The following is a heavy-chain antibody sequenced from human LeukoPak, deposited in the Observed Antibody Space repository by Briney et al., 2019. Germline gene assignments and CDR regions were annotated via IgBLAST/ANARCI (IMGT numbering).Heavy chain of an antibody. D-gene: IGHD6-6*01. Sequence: PGGSLRLSCAAYGFTLSSYWMHWVRQAPGKGLVWASRINSDGSNTNYADSVKGRFTISRDNAKNTLYLQMNSLRAEDTAVYYCARSYSSSSEGDLFDPWGQGTLVTVSS. CDR2: INSDGSNT. CDR3: ARSYSSSSEGDLFDP. CDR1: GFTLSSYW. V-gene: IGHV3-74*01. J-gene: IGHJ5*02.